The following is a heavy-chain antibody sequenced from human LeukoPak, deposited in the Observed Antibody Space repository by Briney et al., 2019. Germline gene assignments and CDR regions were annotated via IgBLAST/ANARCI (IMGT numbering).Heavy chain of an antibody. Sequence: PGGSLRLSCAASGFTFSSYSMNWVRQAPGKGLEWVSYISYSSRTIYNADSVKGRFTISRDNAKNSLYLQMNSLRDEDTAVYYCAKSIGAYSSGWYYFDYWGQGTLVTVSS. CDR2: ISYSSRTI. V-gene: IGHV3-48*02. CDR3: AKSIGAYSSGWYYFDY. D-gene: IGHD6-19*01. J-gene: IGHJ4*02. CDR1: GFTFSSYS.